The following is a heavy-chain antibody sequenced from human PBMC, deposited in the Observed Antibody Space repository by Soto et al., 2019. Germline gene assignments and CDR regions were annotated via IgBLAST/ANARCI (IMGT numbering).Heavy chain of an antibody. CDR2: TNPNSGNT. D-gene: IGHD2-15*01. CDR1: GYTFTSYD. J-gene: IGHJ6*02. V-gene: IGHV1-8*01. CDR3: ARARIVVVAATLSHYGMDV. Sequence: QVQLVQSGAEVKKPGASVKVSCKASGYTFTSYDINWVRQATGQGLEWMGWTNPNSGNTGYAQKFQGRVTMTRNTSISTAYMELSSLRSEDTAVYYCARARIVVVAATLSHYGMDVWGQGTTVTVSS.